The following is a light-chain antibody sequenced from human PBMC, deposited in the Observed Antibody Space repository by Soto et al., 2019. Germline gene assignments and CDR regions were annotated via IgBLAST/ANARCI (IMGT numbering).Light chain of an antibody. CDR3: QHCDYLPI. CDR1: QDITSY. J-gene: IGKJ3*01. V-gene: IGKV1-33*01. CDR2: DAS. Sequence: DIQMTQSPSSLSASVGDRVTITCQASQDITSYLNWYQHKPGKAPKLLIYDASILEAGVPPRFSESGSGTDFTLTISSLQPEDVATYYCQHCDYLPIFGPGTTVDFK.